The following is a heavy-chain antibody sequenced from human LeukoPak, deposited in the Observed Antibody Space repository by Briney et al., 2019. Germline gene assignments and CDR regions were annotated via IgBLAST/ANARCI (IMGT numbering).Heavy chain of an antibody. CDR3: TTWWRGSWYY. CDR1: GFTFSNAW. CDR2: IKSKTDGGTT. J-gene: IGHJ4*02. Sequence: GESLKISCAASGFTFSNAWMSWVRQAPGKGLEWVGRIKSKTDGGTTDYAAPVKGRFTISRDDSKTTLYLQMNSLKTEDTAVYYCTTWWRGSWYYWGQGTLVTVSS. D-gene: IGHD6-13*01. V-gene: IGHV3-15*01.